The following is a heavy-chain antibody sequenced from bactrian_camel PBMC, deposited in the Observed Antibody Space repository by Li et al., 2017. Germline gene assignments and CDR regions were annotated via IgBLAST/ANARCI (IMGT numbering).Heavy chain of an antibody. J-gene: IGHJ4*01. V-gene: IGHV3S6*01. Sequence: HVQLVESGGGSVQAGGSLRLSCAVSGYTVSSYCMAWFRQAPGKEREEVARIEGDGGRTKVAESVTGRFGISKDNAKIILYLQMTNLKPGDTGRYYCAADPTCTGTYPEGYWGQGTQVTVS. D-gene: IGHD2*01. CDR3: AADPTCTGTYPEGY. CDR2: IEGDGGRT. CDR1: GYTVSSYC.